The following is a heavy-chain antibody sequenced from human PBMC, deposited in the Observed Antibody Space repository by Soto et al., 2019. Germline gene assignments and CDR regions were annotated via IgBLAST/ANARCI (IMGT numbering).Heavy chain of an antibody. D-gene: IGHD3-3*01. V-gene: IGHV1-3*01. J-gene: IGHJ6*02. Sequence: ASVKVSCKASGYTFTSYAMHWVLQAPGQRLEWMGWINAGNGNTKYSQKFQGRVTITRDTSASTSYMELSSLRSEDTAVYYCAREPGGDFWSRGYGMDVWGQGTTVTV. CDR3: AREPGGDFWSRGYGMDV. CDR1: GYTFTSYA. CDR2: INAGNGNT.